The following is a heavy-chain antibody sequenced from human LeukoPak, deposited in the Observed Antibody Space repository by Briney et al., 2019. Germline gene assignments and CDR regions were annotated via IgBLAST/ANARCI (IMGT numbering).Heavy chain of an antibody. CDR1: GFTFSSYS. V-gene: IGHV3-23*01. D-gene: IGHD4-17*01. J-gene: IGHJ4*02. CDR2: ISGRGGST. CDR3: ARDDYGETFDY. Sequence: GGSLRLSCAASGFTFSSYSMNWVRQAPGKGLEWVSAISGRGGSTYYADSVKGRFTISRDNSKNTLYLQMNSLRAEDTAVYYCARDDYGETFDYWGQGTLVTVSS.